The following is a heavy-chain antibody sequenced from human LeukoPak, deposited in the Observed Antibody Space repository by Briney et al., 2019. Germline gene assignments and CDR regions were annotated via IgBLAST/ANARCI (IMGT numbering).Heavy chain of an antibody. CDR1: GYSFTNYW. CDR3: ARLGVSGGNYFDY. CDR2: IFPDDSGT. J-gene: IGHJ4*02. Sequence: GESLNISCKGSGYSFTNYWIGWWRQMPGKKREWRGSIFPDDSGTRYSPSLQGQVTISADTSITTSYLHLSTLTPSYTPIYYCARLGVSGGNYFDYWGQGILVTVSS. V-gene: IGHV5-51*01. D-gene: IGHD3-10*01.